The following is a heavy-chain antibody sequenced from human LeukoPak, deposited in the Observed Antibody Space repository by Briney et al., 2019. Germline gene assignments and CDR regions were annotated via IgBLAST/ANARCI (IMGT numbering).Heavy chain of an antibody. V-gene: IGHV1-69*04. CDR3: SRDMEPVLDY. Sequence: SVKVSCKASGGTFSSYAISWVRQAPGQGLEWMGRIIPILGIANYAQKFQGRVTITADKSTRTAYMELSSLRSEDTAVYYCSRDMEPVLDYWGQGTLVTVSS. D-gene: IGHD1-1*01. CDR1: GGTFSSYA. CDR2: IIPILGIA. J-gene: IGHJ4*02.